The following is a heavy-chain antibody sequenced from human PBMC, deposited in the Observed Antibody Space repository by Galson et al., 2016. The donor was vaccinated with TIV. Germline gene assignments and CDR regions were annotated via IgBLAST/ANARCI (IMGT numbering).Heavy chain of an antibody. CDR2: IKQDGGEK. Sequence: SLRLSCAASGFSFSNDWMSWVRQAPGKGLEWVANIKQDGGEKYYVDSVKGRFSISRDNAKNSLYLQMNSLRAEGTAVYYCARYLRSSNFDYWGQGTLVTVSS. CDR3: ARYLRSSNFDY. CDR1: GFSFSNDW. V-gene: IGHV3-7*01. J-gene: IGHJ4*02.